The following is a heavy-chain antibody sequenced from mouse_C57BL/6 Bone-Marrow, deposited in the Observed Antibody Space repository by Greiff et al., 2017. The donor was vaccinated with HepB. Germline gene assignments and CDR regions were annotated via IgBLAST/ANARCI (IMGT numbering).Heavy chain of an antibody. CDR3: ARYYYDYPAWFAY. Sequence: VQVVESGELARPGASVKLSCTASGYTFTSYGISWVKQRTGQGLEWIGEIYPRSGNTYYNEKFKGKATLTADKSSSTAYMELRSLTSEDSAVYFCARYYYDYPAWFAYWGQGTLVTVSA. CDR2: IYPRSGNT. J-gene: IGHJ3*01. V-gene: IGHV1-81*01. D-gene: IGHD2-4*01. CDR1: GYTFTSYG.